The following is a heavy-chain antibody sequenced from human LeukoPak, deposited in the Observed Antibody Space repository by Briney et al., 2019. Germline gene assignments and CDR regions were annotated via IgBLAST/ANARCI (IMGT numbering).Heavy chain of an antibody. CDR1: GFTFSSYS. Sequence: PGGSLRLSCAASGFTFSSYSMNWVRQAPGKGLEWVSSISSGSYIYYADSVKGRFTISRDNAKNSLYLQMNSLRAEDTAVFYCARAIAAGSVDYWGQGTLVTVSS. V-gene: IGHV3-21*01. D-gene: IGHD6-13*01. CDR2: ISSGSYI. J-gene: IGHJ4*02. CDR3: ARAIAAGSVDY.